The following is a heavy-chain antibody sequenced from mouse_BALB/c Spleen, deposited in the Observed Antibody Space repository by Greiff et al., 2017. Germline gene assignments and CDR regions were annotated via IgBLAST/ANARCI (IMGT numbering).Heavy chain of an antibody. CDR2: IYHGDGDT. CDR3: ARSFPYDYDEGFAY. V-gene: IGHV1-87*01. CDR1: GYTFTSYW. D-gene: IGHD2-4*01. J-gene: IGHJ3*01. Sequence: QVQLQQSGAELARPGASVKLSCKASGYTFTSYWMQWVKQRPGQGLEWIGAIYHGDGDTRYTQKFKGKATLTADKSSSTAYMQLSSLASEDSAVYYCARSFPYDYDEGFAYWGQGTLVTVSA.